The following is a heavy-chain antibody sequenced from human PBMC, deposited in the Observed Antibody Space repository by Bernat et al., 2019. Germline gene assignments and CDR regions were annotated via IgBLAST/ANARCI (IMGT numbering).Heavy chain of an antibody. J-gene: IGHJ6*02. CDR2: ISGYNGDT. D-gene: IGHD2-15*01. CDR3: ARGVVGGGSLLYYYYYGMDV. CDR1: GYTFTHHG. Sequence: QVQLVQSGAEVKNPGASVKVSCKASGYTFTHHGINWMRQAPGQGLEWMGWISGYNGDTIYAQMVRDRVTMTVDRSTSTAHMEVRSLRSDDTAVYYCARGVVGGGSLLYYYYYGMDVWGQGTTVTVSS. V-gene: IGHV1-18*04.